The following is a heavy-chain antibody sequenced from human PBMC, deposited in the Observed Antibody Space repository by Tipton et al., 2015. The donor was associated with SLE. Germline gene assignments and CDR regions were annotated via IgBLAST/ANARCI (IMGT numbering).Heavy chain of an antibody. CDR3: ARGAKERITLVRVRPYYFDY. CDR2: MYYSGNT. V-gene: IGHV4-31*03. J-gene: IGHJ4*01. Sequence: TLSLTCTVSGASIHGGGYYWSWIRQHPGKGLEWIGSMYYSGNTHYSPSLKSRATLSVDTSETQFSLRLTSVTAADTAVYYCARGAKERITLVRVRPYYFDYWGQGSLVTVSS. CDR1: GASIHGGGYY. D-gene: IGHD3-10*01.